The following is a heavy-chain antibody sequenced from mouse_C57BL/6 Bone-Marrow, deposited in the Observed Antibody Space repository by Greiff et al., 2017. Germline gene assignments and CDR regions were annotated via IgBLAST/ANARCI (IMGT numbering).Heavy chain of an antibody. Sequence: VQLKQSGAELARPGASVKLSCKASGYTFTSYGISWVKQRTGQGLEWIGEIYPRSGNTYYNEKFKGKATLTADKSSSTAYMELRSLTSEDSAVYFCATLRRDWYFDVWGTGTTVTVSS. D-gene: IGHD1-2*01. V-gene: IGHV1-81*01. CDR1: GYTFTSYG. CDR3: ATLRRDWYFDV. J-gene: IGHJ1*03. CDR2: IYPRSGNT.